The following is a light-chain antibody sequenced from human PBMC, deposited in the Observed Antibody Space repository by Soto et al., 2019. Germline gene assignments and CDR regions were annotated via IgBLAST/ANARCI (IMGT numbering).Light chain of an antibody. CDR2: GAS. CDR3: QQYHNWPPIT. V-gene: IGKV3-15*01. CDR1: QSVSSY. J-gene: IGKJ5*01. Sequence: EIVLTQSPATLSLSPGERATLSCRASQSVSSYLAWYQQKPGQAPRLLIYGASTRATGIPGRFSGSGSETEFTLTISSLQSEDFAIYYCQQYHNWPPITFGQGTRLE.